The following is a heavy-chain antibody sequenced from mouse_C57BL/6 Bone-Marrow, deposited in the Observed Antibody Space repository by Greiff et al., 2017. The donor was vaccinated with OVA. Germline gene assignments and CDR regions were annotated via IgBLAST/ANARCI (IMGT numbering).Heavy chain of an antibody. J-gene: IGHJ1*03. D-gene: IGHD1-1*01. V-gene: IGHV1-26*01. CDR1: GYTFTDYY. CDR2: INPNNGGT. Sequence: EVQLQQSGPELVKPGASVKISCKASGYTFTDYYMNWVKQSHGKSLEWIGDINPNNGGTSYNQKFKGKATLTVDKSSSTAYMELRSLTSEDSAVYYCARGDYYYGSSYYWYFDVWGTGTTVTVSS. CDR3: ARGDYYYGSSYYWYFDV.